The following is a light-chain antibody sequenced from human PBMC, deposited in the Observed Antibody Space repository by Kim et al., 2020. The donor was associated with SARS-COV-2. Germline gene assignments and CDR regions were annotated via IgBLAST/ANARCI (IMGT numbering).Light chain of an antibody. CDR3: QQYTSHPYT. V-gene: IGKV1-5*01. Sequence: DIQMTQSPSSLSASVGDRVTISCRASQSISSWLAWYRHRPGKAPELLIYDASSLRRGVPSRFGGSGFETEFTLTIYSLQPDDFATYFCQQYTSHPYTFGQGTKLEIK. CDR1: QSISSW. J-gene: IGKJ2*01. CDR2: DAS.